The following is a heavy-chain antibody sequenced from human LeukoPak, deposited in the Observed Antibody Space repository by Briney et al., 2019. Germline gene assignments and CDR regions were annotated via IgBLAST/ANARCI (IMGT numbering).Heavy chain of an antibody. CDR3: ARDREVRGVIIT. CDR2: IYYSGST. D-gene: IGHD3-10*01. Sequence: PSETLSLTCSVSGGSISGSSYYWGWIRQPPGKGLEWIGSIYYSGSTYYNPSLKSRVTISVDTSKNQFSLKLSSVTAADTAVYYCARDREVRGVIITWGQGTLVTVSS. V-gene: IGHV4-39*07. CDR1: GGSISGSSYY. J-gene: IGHJ4*02.